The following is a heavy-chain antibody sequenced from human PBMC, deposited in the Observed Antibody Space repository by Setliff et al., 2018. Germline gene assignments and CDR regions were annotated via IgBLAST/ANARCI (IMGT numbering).Heavy chain of an antibody. V-gene: IGHV3-30*19. D-gene: IGHD1-26*01. CDR1: GFTFSSYG. CDR3: ARGRGSGSYFLRYFDY. CDR2: IWYDGSNK. Sequence: GGSLRLSCAASGFTFSSYGMHWVRQAPGKGLEWVAVIWYDGSNKYYADSVKGRFTISRDNSKNTLYLQMNSLRAEDTAVYYCARGRGSGSYFLRYFDYWGQGTLVTVSS. J-gene: IGHJ4*02.